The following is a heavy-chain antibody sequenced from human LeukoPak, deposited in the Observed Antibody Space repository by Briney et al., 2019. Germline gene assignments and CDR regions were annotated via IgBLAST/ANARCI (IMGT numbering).Heavy chain of an antibody. V-gene: IGHV4-38-2*02. CDR2: IDYSGST. CDR1: GYSISSGYY. Sequence: PSETLSLTCTVSGYSISSGYYWGWIRQPPGKGLEWIGSIDYSGSTYYNPSLKSRVTISVDTSKNQFSLKLSSVTAADTAVYYCARSRRVYCSGGSCYRLRSHMDVWGKGTTVTISS. D-gene: IGHD2-15*01. CDR3: ARSRRVYCSGGSCYRLRSHMDV. J-gene: IGHJ6*03.